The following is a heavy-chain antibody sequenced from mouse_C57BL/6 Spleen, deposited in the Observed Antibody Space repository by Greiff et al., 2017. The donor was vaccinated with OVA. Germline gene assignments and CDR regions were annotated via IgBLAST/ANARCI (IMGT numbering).Heavy chain of an antibody. CDR3: ARHEVNDYGSRYYFDY. J-gene: IGHJ2*01. CDR2: FYPGSGSI. V-gene: IGHV1-62-2*01. CDR1: GSTFTEYT. Sequence: LVESGAELVKPGASVKLSCKASGSTFTEYTIHWVKQRSGQGLEWIGWFYPGSGSIKYNEKFKDKATLTADKSSSTVYMELSRLTSEDSAVYFCARHEVNDYGSRYYFDYWGQGTTLTVSS. D-gene: IGHD1-1*01.